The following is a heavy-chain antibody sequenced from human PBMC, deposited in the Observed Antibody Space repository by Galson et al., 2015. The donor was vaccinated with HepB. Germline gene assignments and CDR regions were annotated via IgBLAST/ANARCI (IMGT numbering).Heavy chain of an antibody. Sequence: SLRLSCAASGFPFSSFWMSWVRQAPGKGLEWVANIKEDASEKNYVDSVKGRFTISRDNAKNSVYLQLSSLRVEDTAVYYCAYSGSYFDYWGQGTLVTVSS. V-gene: IGHV3-7*01. CDR3: AYSGSYFDY. CDR1: GFPFSSFW. CDR2: IKEDASEK. D-gene: IGHD1-26*01. J-gene: IGHJ4*02.